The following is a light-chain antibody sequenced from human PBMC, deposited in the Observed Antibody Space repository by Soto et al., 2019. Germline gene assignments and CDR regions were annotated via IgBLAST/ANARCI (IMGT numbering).Light chain of an antibody. CDR2: AAS. J-gene: IGKJ4*01. CDR3: QQVSGYPLN. CDR1: QGINSH. V-gene: IGKV1-9*01. Sequence: EIQLTQSPSFLSASVGDRVTITWRASQGINSHLAWYQQGPGQAPKLLIYAASTLQSGVLSRFSGSASGTEFTLTISSLKHEDVATAYCQQVSGYPLNSGGGTKVDNK.